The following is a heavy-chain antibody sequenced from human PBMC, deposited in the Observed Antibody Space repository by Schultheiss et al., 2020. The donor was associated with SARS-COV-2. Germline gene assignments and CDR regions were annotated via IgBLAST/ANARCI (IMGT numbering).Heavy chain of an antibody. CDR3: AKRGPYSDTAMSYFDY. J-gene: IGHJ4*02. V-gene: IGHV3-74*01. CDR2: INSDGSIT. D-gene: IGHD5-18*01. Sequence: ETLSLTCTVSGGSISSGGYYWSWIRQHPGKGLVWVSRINSDGSITNYADSVKGRFTISRDNAKNSLYLQMNSLRAEDTAVYYCAKRGPYSDTAMSYFDYWGQGTLVTVSS. CDR1: GGSISSGGYY.